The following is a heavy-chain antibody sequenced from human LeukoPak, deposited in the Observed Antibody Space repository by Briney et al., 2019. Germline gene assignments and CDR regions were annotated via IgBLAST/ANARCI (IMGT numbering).Heavy chain of an antibody. CDR1: GGSISSSSYY. Sequence: SETLSLTCTVSGGSISSSSYYWGWIRQPPGKGLEWTGSIYYSGSTYYNPSLKSRVTISVDTSKNQFSLKLSPVTAADTAVYYCARQLRDTVTTNWFDPWGQGTPVTVSS. D-gene: IGHD4-11*01. J-gene: IGHJ5*02. V-gene: IGHV4-39*01. CDR3: ARQLRDTVTTNWFDP. CDR2: IYYSGST.